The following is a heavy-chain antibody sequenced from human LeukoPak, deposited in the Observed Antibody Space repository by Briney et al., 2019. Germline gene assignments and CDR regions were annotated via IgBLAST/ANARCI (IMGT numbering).Heavy chain of an antibody. CDR2: ISSSGGST. CDR3: AKNLLVGATPMGY. J-gene: IGHJ4*02. Sequence: GGSLRLSCAASGFTFSTYAMSWVRQAPGKGLEWVSTISSSGGSTYNADSVKGRFTISRDNSKNTLYLQMNSLRAEDTAVYYCAKNLLVGATPMGYWGQGTLVTVSS. V-gene: IGHV3-23*01. D-gene: IGHD1-26*01. CDR1: GFTFSTYA.